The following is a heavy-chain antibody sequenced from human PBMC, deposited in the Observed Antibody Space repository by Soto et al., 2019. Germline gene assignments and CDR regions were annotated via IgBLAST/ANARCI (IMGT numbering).Heavy chain of an antibody. J-gene: IGHJ6*02. CDR1: GFTFSNAW. Sequence: GGSLRLSCAASGFTFSNAWMNWVRQAPGKGLEWVGRIKSKTDGGTTDYAAPVTGRFTISRDDSKNTLYLQMNSLKTDDAAVYYCSTVPLGYCSSTSCRYYYYYGMDVWGQGTTVTV. D-gene: IGHD2-2*01. V-gene: IGHV3-15*07. CDR2: IKSKTDGGTT. CDR3: STVPLGYCSSTSCRYYYYYGMDV.